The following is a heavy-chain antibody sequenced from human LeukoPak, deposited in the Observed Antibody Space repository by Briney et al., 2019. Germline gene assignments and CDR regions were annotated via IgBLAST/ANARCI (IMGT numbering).Heavy chain of an antibody. V-gene: IGHV4-4*07. D-gene: IGHD3-10*01. CDR3: ARGSYGSGDRGWFDP. Sequence: SETLSLTCTVSGVSISSYYWSWIRQPAGKGLEWIGRIYTSGSTNYNPSLKSRVTMSVDTSKNQFSLKLSSVTAADTAVYYCARGSYGSGDRGWFDPWGQGTLVTVSS. CDR2: IYTSGST. J-gene: IGHJ5*02. CDR1: GVSISSYY.